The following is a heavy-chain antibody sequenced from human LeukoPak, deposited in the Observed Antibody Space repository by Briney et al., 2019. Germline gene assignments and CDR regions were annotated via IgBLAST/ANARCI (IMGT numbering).Heavy chain of an antibody. J-gene: IGHJ4*02. CDR1: GFTFSSYA. CDR2: ISGSGGST. D-gene: IGHD3-10*01. Sequence: GGSLRLSCAASGFTFSSYAMSWVRQARGKGLEWVSAISGSGGSTYYADSVKGRFTSSRDNSKNTLYLQMNSLRAEDTAVYYCAKAKVRGLFDYWGQGTLVTVSS. V-gene: IGHV3-23*01. CDR3: AKAKVRGLFDY.